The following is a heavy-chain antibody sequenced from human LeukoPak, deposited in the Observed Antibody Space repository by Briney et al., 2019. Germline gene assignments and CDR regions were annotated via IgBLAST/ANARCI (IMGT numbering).Heavy chain of an antibody. CDR2: IYTSGST. J-gene: IGHJ5*02. Sequence: SETLFLTCTVSGGSISSYYWSWIRQPAGKGLEWIGRIYTSGSTNYNPSLKSRVTMSVDTSRNQFSLKLSSVTAADTAVYYCARLYDYVWGSYRHNWFDPWGQGTLVTVSS. V-gene: IGHV4-4*07. CDR3: ARLYDYVWGSYRHNWFDP. D-gene: IGHD3-16*02. CDR1: GGSISSYY.